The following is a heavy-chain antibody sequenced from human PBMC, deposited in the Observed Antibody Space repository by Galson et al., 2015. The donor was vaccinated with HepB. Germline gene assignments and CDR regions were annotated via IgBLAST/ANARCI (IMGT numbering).Heavy chain of an antibody. CDR3: ARESIAVAGYNWFDP. Sequence: SLRLSCAASGFTFSSYGMHWVRQAPGKGLEWVAVIWYDGSNKYYADSVKGRFTISRDNSKNTLYLQMNSLRAEDTAVYYCARESIAVAGYNWFDPWGQGTLVTVSS. D-gene: IGHD6-19*01. CDR2: IWYDGSNK. V-gene: IGHV3-33*01. CDR1: GFTFSSYG. J-gene: IGHJ5*02.